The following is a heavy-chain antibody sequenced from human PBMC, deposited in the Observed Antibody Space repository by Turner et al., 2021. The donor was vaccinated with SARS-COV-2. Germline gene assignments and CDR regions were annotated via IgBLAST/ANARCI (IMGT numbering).Heavy chain of an antibody. CDR2: ISGSGGRT. V-gene: IGHV3-23*01. D-gene: IGHD3-9*01. CDR1: GFTFSSFV. J-gene: IGHJ4*02. Sequence: EVKFWESGGGLVQPGGSLRLSCPAPGFTFSSFVMSWVRQAPGEGLEGVSAISGSGGRTYYADSVKNRFTISRENNKNTLYLQMNSLRAEDTAVNYCAKTHGATTGTFDYWGQGTLVTVSS. CDR3: AKTHGATTGTFDY.